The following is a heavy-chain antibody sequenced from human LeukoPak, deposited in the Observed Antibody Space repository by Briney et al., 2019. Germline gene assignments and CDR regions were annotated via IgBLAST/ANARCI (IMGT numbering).Heavy chain of an antibody. Sequence: ASVKVSCKASGYTFTSYDISWVRQATGQGLEWMGWMNPISGNTGYAQKFQGRVTMTRDTSTRTVYMEVSSLKPEDTAVYYCARQGAYSSAIGMGYWGQGTLVTVSS. CDR2: MNPISGNT. V-gene: IGHV1-8*01. D-gene: IGHD6-19*01. J-gene: IGHJ4*02. CDR1: GYTFTSYD. CDR3: ARQGAYSSAIGMGY.